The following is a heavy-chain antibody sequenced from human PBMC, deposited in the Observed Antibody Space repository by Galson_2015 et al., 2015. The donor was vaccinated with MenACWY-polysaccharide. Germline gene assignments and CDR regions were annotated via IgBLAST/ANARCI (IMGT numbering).Heavy chain of an antibody. D-gene: IGHD3-9*01. V-gene: IGHV4-30-4*08. CDR3: ARGFYDMLTRYPKNFDY. Sequence: TLSLTCTVSGGSITNNDNYWSWIRRPPGTGLEWIGYIHYTGRTFFNPSLKSRLTISVDTSKNQFSLKLTSVTAADTAIYYRARGFYDMLTRYPKNFDYWGQGTLVTVSS. CDR2: IHYTGRT. J-gene: IGHJ4*02. CDR1: GGSITNNDNY.